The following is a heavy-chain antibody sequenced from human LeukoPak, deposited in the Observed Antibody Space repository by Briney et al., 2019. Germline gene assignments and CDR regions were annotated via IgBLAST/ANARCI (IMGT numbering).Heavy chain of an antibody. D-gene: IGHD3-10*01. Sequence: PGRSLRLSCAASGFTFSDYQMNWIRQAPGKGLEWVSYISSSGGTISYADSVKGRFTISRDNAKNSLYLQMNSLRAEDTAVYYCARDEYYYGSGADIWGQGTMVTVSS. CDR1: GFTFSDYQ. V-gene: IGHV3-11*01. CDR2: ISSSGGTI. CDR3: ARDEYYYGSGADI. J-gene: IGHJ3*02.